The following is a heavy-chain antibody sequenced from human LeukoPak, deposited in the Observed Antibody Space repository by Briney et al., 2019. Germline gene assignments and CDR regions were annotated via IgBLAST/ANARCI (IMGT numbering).Heavy chain of an antibody. CDR1: GFTFSSYA. V-gene: IGHV3-23*01. CDR2: LSGSGLSK. J-gene: IGHJ5*02. D-gene: IGHD3-22*01. Sequence: GGSLRLSCAASGFTFSSYAMNWVRQAPGKGLQWVSALSGSGLSKYYADSVKGRFTISRDNSKNSLYLQMNSLRAEDTAVYYCARDDSSGYYSRRWFDPWGQGTLVTVSS. CDR3: ARDDSSGYYSRRWFDP.